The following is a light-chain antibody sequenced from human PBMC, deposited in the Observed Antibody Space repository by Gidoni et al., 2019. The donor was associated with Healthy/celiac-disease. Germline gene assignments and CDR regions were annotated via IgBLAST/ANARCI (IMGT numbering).Light chain of an antibody. Sequence: EIVLTQSPATLSLSPGERATLSCRASQSVSSYLAWYQQKPGQAPRLLIYDASNRATGIPARFRGSGSGTDFTLTISSLEPEDFAVYYCQQRSNWPPTFXGXTKVEIK. J-gene: IGKJ4*01. CDR2: DAS. CDR3: QQRSNWPPT. V-gene: IGKV3-11*01. CDR1: QSVSSY.